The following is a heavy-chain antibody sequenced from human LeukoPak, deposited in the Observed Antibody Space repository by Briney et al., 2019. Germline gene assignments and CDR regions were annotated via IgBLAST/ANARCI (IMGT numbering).Heavy chain of an antibody. Sequence: GGSLRLSCVASGFPFSSYWMTWVRQAPGKGLEWVANIKQDGSKKSYVDSVKGRFTISRDNAKNSLYLQINSLRAEDTAVYYCARSSYSSSSSVWGQGTMVTVSS. V-gene: IGHV3-7*03. CDR3: ARSSYSSSSSV. J-gene: IGHJ3*01. CDR1: GFPFSSYW. CDR2: IKQDGSKK. D-gene: IGHD6-6*01.